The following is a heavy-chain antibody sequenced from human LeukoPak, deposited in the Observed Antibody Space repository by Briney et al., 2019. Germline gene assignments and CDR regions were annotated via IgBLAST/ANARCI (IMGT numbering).Heavy chain of an antibody. V-gene: IGHV3-30*02. D-gene: IGHD3-10*01. Sequence: GGSLRLSCAASGFTFSSYGMHWVRQAPGKGLEWVAFIRYDGSNKYYADSVKGRFTISRDNSKNTLYPQIKSLRAEDTAVYYCAKDPSGLYYYGSIDYWGQGTLVTVSS. CDR1: GFTFSSYG. CDR3: AKDPSGLYYYGSIDY. J-gene: IGHJ4*02. CDR2: IRYDGSNK.